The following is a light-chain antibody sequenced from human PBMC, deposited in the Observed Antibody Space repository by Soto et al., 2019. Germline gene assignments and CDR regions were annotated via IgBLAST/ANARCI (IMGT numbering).Light chain of an antibody. V-gene: IGLV2-14*01. CDR1: SSDVGGYNY. CDR3: SSYTTSSTFYV. J-gene: IGLJ1*01. CDR2: EVS. Sequence: QSVLTQPASVSGSPGQSITISCTGTSSDVGGYNYVSWYQQHPGKAPKLMIYEVSNRPSGVSNRLSGSKSGNTASLTISGLQAEDEADYYCSSYTTSSTFYVFGTGDQGHRP.